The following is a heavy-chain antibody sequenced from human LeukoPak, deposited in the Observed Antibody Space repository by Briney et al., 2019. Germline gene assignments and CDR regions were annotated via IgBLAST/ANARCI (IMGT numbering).Heavy chain of an antibody. Sequence: PGGSLRLSCAASGFTFSDYYMNWIRQAPGKGLEWVSHIDSSGTTIYYADSVKGRFTISRDNAKNSLFLQLNSLRAEDTAVYYCVKDWAGFDYWGQGTLVTVSS. CDR1: GFTFSDYY. CDR2: IDSSGTTI. CDR3: VKDWAGFDY. D-gene: IGHD7-27*01. V-gene: IGHV3-11*01. J-gene: IGHJ4*02.